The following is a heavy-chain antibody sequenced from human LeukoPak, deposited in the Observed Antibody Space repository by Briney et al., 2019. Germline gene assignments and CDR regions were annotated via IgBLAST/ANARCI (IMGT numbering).Heavy chain of an antibody. CDR1: GGSISSGRYS. CDR3: ARGPMKYYDILTGYQSNAFDI. V-gene: IGHV4-30-2*01. CDR2: IYHSGST. Sequence: SETLSLTCAVSGGSISSGRYSWSWIRQPPGKGLEWIGYIYHSGSTYYNPSLKSRVTISVDRSKNQFSLKLSSVTAADTAVYYCARGPMKYYDILTGYQSNAFDIWGQGTMVTVSS. D-gene: IGHD3-9*01. J-gene: IGHJ3*02.